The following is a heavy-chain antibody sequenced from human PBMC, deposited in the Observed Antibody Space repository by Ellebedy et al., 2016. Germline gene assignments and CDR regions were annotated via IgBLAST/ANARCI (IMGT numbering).Heavy chain of an antibody. CDR3: TRDSSPPLDY. D-gene: IGHD6-6*01. Sequence: ASVKVSCXASGYTFTSYYMHWVRQAPGQGLEWMGIINPSGGSATYAQKFQGRVTMTRDTSTSTVYMELSSLRSEDTAVYYCTRDSSPPLDYWGQGTLVTVSS. J-gene: IGHJ4*02. CDR1: GYTFTSYY. V-gene: IGHV1-46*01. CDR2: INPSGGSA.